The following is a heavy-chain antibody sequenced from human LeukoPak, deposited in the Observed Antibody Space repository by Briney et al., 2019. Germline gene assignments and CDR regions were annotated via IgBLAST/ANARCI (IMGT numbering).Heavy chain of an antibody. D-gene: IGHD3-10*01. V-gene: IGHV1-2*02. CDR3: VRDVHGYYNSGTYYIPKGMVV. J-gene: IGHJ6*02. Sequence: EASVKVSCKASGYSFTAYYIHWVRQAPGQGLEWRGWINPNSGGTNSAQKSQGRVAMTRDTSISTAYMELTRLRSDDTAMYYCVRDVHGYYNSGTYYIPKGMVVWGQGTTVTVSS. CDR2: INPNSGGT. CDR1: GYSFTAYY.